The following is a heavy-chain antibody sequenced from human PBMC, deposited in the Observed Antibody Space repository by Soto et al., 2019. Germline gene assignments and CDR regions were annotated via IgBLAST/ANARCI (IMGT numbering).Heavy chain of an antibody. V-gene: IGHV3-23*01. D-gene: IGHD6-19*01. CDR2: IIGSGGST. Sequence: EVQLLESGGGLVQPGGSLRLSCAASGFTFSSYAMSWVRQAPGKGLEWVSAIIGSGGSTYYADSVKGRFTISRDNSKNTLYLQMNSLRAEDTAVYYCAKDQKWLVYYFDYWGQGTLVTVSS. CDR1: GFTFSSYA. J-gene: IGHJ4*02. CDR3: AKDQKWLVYYFDY.